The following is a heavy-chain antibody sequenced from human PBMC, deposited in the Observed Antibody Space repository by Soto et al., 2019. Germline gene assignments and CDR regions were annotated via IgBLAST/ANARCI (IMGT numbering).Heavy chain of an antibody. Sequence: QVQLVQSGAEVKKPGASVKVSCKASGYTFTSYYMRWVRQAPGQGLEWMGIINPSGGSTSYAQKFQGRVTMTRDTSTSTVYMELSSLRSEDTAVYYCARRRQGYCGGDCSDAFDIWGQGTMVTVSS. V-gene: IGHV1-46*01. D-gene: IGHD2-21*02. CDR1: GYTFTSYY. J-gene: IGHJ3*02. CDR2: INPSGGST. CDR3: ARRRQGYCGGDCSDAFDI.